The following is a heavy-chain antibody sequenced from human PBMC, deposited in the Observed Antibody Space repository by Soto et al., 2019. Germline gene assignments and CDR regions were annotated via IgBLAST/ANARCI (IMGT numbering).Heavy chain of an antibody. V-gene: IGHV3-48*02. D-gene: IGHD3-10*01. CDR3: ARGVYGSGSYSMNWFDP. Sequence: GGSLRLSCAASGFTFSSYSMNWVRQAPGKGLEWVSYISSSSSTIYYADSVKGRFTISRDNAKNSLYLQMNSLRDEDTAVYYCARGVYGSGSYSMNWFDPWGQGTLVTVSS. CDR1: GFTFSSYS. J-gene: IGHJ5*02. CDR2: ISSSSSTI.